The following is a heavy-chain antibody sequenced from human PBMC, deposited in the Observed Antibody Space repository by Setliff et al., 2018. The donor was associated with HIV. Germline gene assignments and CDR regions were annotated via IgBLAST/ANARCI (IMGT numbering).Heavy chain of an antibody. CDR2: IYTSGIT. CDR1: GASTNAYF. J-gene: IGHJ4*02. Sequence: PSETLSLTCNVSGASTNAYFLSWVRHPAGKGLEWIGHIYTSGITNHNPSLKSRVTMSLDTSKEQFSLRLRSVTAADTAIYYCAREPSPSRWQPLYFDVWGRGILVTVSS. V-gene: IGHV4-4*07. CDR3: AREPSPSRWQPLYFDV. D-gene: IGHD2-15*01.